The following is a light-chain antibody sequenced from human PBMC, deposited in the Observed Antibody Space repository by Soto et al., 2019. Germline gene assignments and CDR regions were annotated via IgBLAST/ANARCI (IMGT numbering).Light chain of an antibody. V-gene: IGKV3-20*01. CDR2: RAS. J-gene: IGKJ5*01. Sequence: EIVLTQSPGTLSLSPGERATLSCRASQSVTSNYLAWYQQKPGQAPRLLIYRASNRATGIPDRFSGSGSGTDFTIIIRRVEPEDFAVYYCQHRRDFGQGTRLEIK. CDR1: QSVTSNY. CDR3: QHRRD.